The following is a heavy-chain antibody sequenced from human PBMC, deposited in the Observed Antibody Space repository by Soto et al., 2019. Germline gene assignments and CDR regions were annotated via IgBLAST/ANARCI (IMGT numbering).Heavy chain of an antibody. V-gene: IGHV1-8*01. CDR1: GYTFTSYD. Sequence: ASVKVSCKASGYTFTSYDINWVRQATGQGLEWMGWMNPNSGNTGYAQKFQGRVTMTRNTSISTAYMELSSLRSEDTAVYYCARARGEAITIFGVVMPYYYYYMDVWGKGTTVTVSS. CDR3: ARARGEAITIFGVVMPYYYYYMDV. D-gene: IGHD3-3*01. CDR2: MNPNSGNT. J-gene: IGHJ6*03.